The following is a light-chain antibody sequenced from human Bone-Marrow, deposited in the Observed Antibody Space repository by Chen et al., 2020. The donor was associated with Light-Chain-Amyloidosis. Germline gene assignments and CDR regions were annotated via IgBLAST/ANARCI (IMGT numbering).Light chain of an antibody. V-gene: IGKV3-11*01. J-gene: IGKJ4*01. CDR2: DAS. Sequence: EIVLTQSPATLYVSPGERATLSCRASQSVSSYLAWYQQKPGPAPRLLIYDASNRATGIPARFSGSGSGTDFTLTISSLEPEDFAVYYCQQRSNWPPTFVGGTKVEIK. CDR1: QSVSSY. CDR3: QQRSNWPPT.